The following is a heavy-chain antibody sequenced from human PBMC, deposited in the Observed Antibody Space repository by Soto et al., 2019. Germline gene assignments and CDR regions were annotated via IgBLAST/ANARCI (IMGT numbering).Heavy chain of an antibody. D-gene: IGHD2-2*01. V-gene: IGHV4-31*03. J-gene: IGHJ4*02. CDR2: IYYSGST. Sequence: PSETLSLTCTVSGGSISSGGYYWSWIRQHPGKGLEWIGYIYYSGSTYYNPSLKSRVTISVDTSKNQFSLKLSSVTAADTAVYYCTRVGARYCSGTTCPIDDWGQGTLVTVSS. CDR3: TRVGARYCSGTTCPIDD. CDR1: GGSISSGGYY.